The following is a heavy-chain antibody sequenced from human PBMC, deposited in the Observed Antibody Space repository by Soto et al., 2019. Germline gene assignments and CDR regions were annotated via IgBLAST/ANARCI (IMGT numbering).Heavy chain of an antibody. CDR1: GGSISSGGYY. CDR3: ARVGGITGTTSVGT. V-gene: IGHV4-31*03. D-gene: IGHD1-20*01. J-gene: IGHJ5*02. CDR2: IYYSGST. Sequence: QVQLQASGPGLVKPSQTLSLTCTVSGGSISSGGYYWSWIRQHPGKGLEWIGYIYYSGSTYYNPPLKSRVTISVDTSKNQFSLKLSSVTAADTAVYYCARVGGITGTTSVGTWGQGTLVTVSS.